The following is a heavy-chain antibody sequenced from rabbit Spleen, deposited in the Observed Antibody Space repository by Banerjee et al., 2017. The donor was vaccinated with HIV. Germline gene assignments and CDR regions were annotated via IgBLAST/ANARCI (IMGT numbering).Heavy chain of an antibody. CDR2: IRSDGTIT. J-gene: IGHJ2*01. CDR1: GFSFSSTYW. D-gene: IGHD2-1*01. Sequence: EESGGGLVQPEGSLTLTCTASGFSFSSTYWICWVRQAPGKGLEWIGYIRSDGTITWYASWATGRFTISKTSSTTMTLQLTSLTAADTATYFCVRDSLDYGDAVWHAFDPWGQGTLVTVS. CDR3: VRDSLDYGDAVWHAFDP. V-gene: IGHV1S45*01.